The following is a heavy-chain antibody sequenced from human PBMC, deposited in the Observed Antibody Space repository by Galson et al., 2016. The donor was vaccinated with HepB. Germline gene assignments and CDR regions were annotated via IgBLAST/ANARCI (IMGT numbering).Heavy chain of an antibody. Sequence: SLRLSCAVSGFTFRSFSMQWVHQAPGKGLEWVAIISYDGSHKYYSDSVKGRFAISRDNSKNTLYLQMSSLRAEDTAVYYCARVKDEYNSGWNVNDYWGQGILVTVSS. CDR2: ISYDGSHK. CDR3: ARVKDEYNSGWNVNDY. J-gene: IGHJ4*02. D-gene: IGHD5-12*01. V-gene: IGHV3-30*09. CDR1: GFTFRSFS.